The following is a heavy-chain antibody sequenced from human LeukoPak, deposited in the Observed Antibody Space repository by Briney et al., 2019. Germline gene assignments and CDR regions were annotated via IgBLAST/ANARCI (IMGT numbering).Heavy chain of an antibody. Sequence: ASVKVSCKASGYTFTSYAMNWVRQAPGQGLEWMGWIHPSTGNPTYAQSFTGRFVFSLDTSVSTTYLQISSLKAEDTAVYYCARAFQSLGGLSLPDYWGQGTLVTVSS. D-gene: IGHD3-16*02. V-gene: IGHV7-4-1*02. J-gene: IGHJ4*02. CDR2: IHPSTGNP. CDR1: GYTFTSYA. CDR3: ARAFQSLGGLSLPDY.